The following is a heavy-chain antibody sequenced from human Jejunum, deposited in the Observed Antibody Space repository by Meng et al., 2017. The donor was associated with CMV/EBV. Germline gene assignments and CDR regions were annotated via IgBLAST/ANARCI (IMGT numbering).Heavy chain of an antibody. Sequence: MNWVRQAPGKGLEWVSSISSSITYIYYADSVKGRFTISRDNAKNSLYLQMNSLRAEDTAVYYCARVEAIAASNGGGYYYYYGMDVWGQGTTVTVSS. J-gene: IGHJ6*02. CDR2: ISSSITYI. D-gene: IGHD6-6*01. V-gene: IGHV3-21*01. CDR3: ARVEAIAASNGGGYYYYYGMDV.